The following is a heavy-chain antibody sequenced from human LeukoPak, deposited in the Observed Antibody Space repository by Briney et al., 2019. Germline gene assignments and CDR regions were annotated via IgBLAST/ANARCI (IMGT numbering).Heavy chain of an antibody. CDR1: GYTFTGYY. V-gene: IGHV1-2*02. Sequence: GASVKVSCKASGYTFTGYYMHWVRQAPGQGLGWMGWINPNSGGTNYAQKFQGRVTMTRDTSISTAYMELSRLRSDDTAVYYCARGHPYYYYDSSGYHWFDPWGQGTLVTVSS. J-gene: IGHJ5*02. CDR3: ARGHPYYYYDSSGYHWFDP. D-gene: IGHD3-22*01. CDR2: INPNSGGT.